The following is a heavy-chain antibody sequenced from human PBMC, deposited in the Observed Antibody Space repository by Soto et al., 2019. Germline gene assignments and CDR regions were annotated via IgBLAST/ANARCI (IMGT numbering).Heavy chain of an antibody. CDR2: IYYSGST. V-gene: IGHV4-30-4*01. J-gene: IGHJ6*02. CDR1: GGSISSGDYY. CDR3: ARSPYHDFWSGYYRGNYYYYGTDV. Sequence: SETLSLTCTVSGGSISSGDYYWSWIRQPPGKGLEWIGYIYYSGSTYYNPSLKSRVTISVDTSKNQFSLKLSSVTAADTAVYYCARSPYHDFWSGYYRGNYYYYGTDVWGQGTTVTVSS. D-gene: IGHD3-3*01.